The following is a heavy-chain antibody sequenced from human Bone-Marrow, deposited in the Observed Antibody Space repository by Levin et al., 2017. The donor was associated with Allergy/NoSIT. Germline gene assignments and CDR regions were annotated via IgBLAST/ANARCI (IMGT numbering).Heavy chain of an antibody. CDR2: ITGGGETT. V-gene: IGHV3-23*01. CDR1: GFIFTTYA. Sequence: PGGSLRLSCSASGFIFTTYAMNWVRQTPGKGLEWVSTITGGGETTYYSDSVKGRFIISRDDSNNTLFLQMNSLRADDTATYFCAKDMARIAATTSDCWGQGTLVAVSS. CDR3: AKDMARIAATTSDC. D-gene: IGHD1-7*01. J-gene: IGHJ4*02.